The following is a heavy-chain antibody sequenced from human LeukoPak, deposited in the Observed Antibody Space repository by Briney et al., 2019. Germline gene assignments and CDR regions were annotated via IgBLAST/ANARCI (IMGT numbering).Heavy chain of an antibody. J-gene: IGHJ3*02. Sequence: GASVKVSCKASGYTFTSYGISWVRQAPGQGLEWMGWISAYNGNTNYAQKLQGRVTMTTDTSTSTAYMELRSLRSDDTAVYYCARAPGYCSGGSCYPDAFDIWGQGTMVTVSS. CDR3: ARAPGYCSGGSCYPDAFDI. CDR1: GYTFTSYG. CDR2: ISAYNGNT. D-gene: IGHD2-15*01. V-gene: IGHV1-18*01.